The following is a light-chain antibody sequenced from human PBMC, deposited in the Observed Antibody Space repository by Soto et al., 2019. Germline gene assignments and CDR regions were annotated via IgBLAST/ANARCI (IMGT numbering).Light chain of an antibody. CDR1: PSISCY. J-gene: IGKJ4*01. Sequence: DIQMHHSPSSLSASVGARVTITCRASPSISCYLNWYQQKPGKAPTVLIYDASSLQSGVPSRFSGSKSWTDFTLTISSLQPEDFATYYCQQSYSTPLTFGGGTKVEIK. V-gene: IGKV1-39*01. CDR2: DAS. CDR3: QQSYSTPLT.